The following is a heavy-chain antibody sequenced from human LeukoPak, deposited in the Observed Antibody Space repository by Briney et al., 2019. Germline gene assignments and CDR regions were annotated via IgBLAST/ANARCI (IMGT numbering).Heavy chain of an antibody. Sequence: SETLSLTCSVSGVPISSRSYYWGWIRQPPGKGLEWIGSMYFSGTTYYNPSLKSRVTISVHTPENHLSLKLTSVTATDTAVYYCARQTYYDISHWGQGTLVTVSS. CDR3: ARQTYYDISH. CDR1: GVPISSRSYY. V-gene: IGHV4-39*01. CDR2: MYFSGTT. J-gene: IGHJ4*02. D-gene: IGHD3-9*01.